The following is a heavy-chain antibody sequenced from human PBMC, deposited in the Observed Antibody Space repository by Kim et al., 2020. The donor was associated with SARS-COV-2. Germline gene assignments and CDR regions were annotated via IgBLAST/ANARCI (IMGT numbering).Heavy chain of an antibody. V-gene: IGHV3-11*06. D-gene: IGHD2-2*01. Sequence: GGSLRLSCAASGFSFSDYYMSWIRQAPGKGLEWVSSISSSSSYTNYADSVKGRFTISRDNAKNSLYLQMNSLRAEDTAVYYCARDMSTSIVVVPDANYYGMDVWGQGTTVTVSS. J-gene: IGHJ6*02. CDR2: ISSSSSYT. CDR1: GFSFSDYY. CDR3: ARDMSTSIVVVPDANYYGMDV.